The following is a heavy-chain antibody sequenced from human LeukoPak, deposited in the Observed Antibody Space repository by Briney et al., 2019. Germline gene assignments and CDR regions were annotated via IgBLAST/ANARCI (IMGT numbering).Heavy chain of an antibody. Sequence: PSETLSLTCTVSGGSISSSSYYWGWIRQPPGKGLEWIGSIFQSGSTYYSPSLKSLVTISTDTSKDQFSLKLRSVTAADTAVYYCARRVSEVEPTLRGGENWFDPWGQGTLVTVSS. D-gene: IGHD1-26*01. CDR3: ARRVSEVEPTLRGGENWFDP. J-gene: IGHJ5*02. CDR1: GGSISSSSYY. V-gene: IGHV4-39*01. CDR2: IFQSGST.